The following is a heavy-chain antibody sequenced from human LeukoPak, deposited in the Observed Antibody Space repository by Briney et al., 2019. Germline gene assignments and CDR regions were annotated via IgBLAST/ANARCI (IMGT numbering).Heavy chain of an antibody. CDR3: AKGFRGAATDAFHI. D-gene: IGHD3-10*01. CDR2: ISGDGEST. V-gene: IGHV3-23*01. CDR1: GFTFSSYS. Sequence: GGSLRLSCSASGFTFSSYSMNWVRRAPGKGLEWVSLISGDGESTYADSVKGRFTLSRDNSKRMLYLQMNSLRAEDTAVYYCAKGFRGAATDAFHIWGQGTMVTVSS. J-gene: IGHJ3*02.